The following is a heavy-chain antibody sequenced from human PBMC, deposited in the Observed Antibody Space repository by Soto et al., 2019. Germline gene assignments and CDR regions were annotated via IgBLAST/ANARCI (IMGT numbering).Heavy chain of an antibody. V-gene: IGHV3-48*01. CDR1: EFTFRHYS. CDR2: ISRSGTTI. D-gene: IGHD6-13*01. J-gene: IGHJ4*02. CDR3: VRAFPWDSSRVPDY. Sequence: GGSLILSCAASEFTFRHYSMNWVRQDPGKGQQWVSYISRSGTTIYYADSVKGRFIISRDNAKNSLFLQMNSLRAEDSAVYYCVRAFPWDSSRVPDYWGQGTLVTVSS.